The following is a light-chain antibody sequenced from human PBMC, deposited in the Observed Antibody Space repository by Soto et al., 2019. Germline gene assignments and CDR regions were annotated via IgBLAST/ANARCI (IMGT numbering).Light chain of an antibody. CDR2: DDR. V-gene: IGLV3-21*02. CDR1: NIGSKS. CDR3: QVWDSSSDHSGV. J-gene: IGLJ2*01. Sequence: SYELTQPPSVSVAPGQTARITCGGNNIGSKSVHWYQQKPGQAPVLVVYDDRDRPSGIPERFSGYNSRNTATRTISRVEAGDEADYHCQVWDSSSDHSGVFGGGTKLTVL.